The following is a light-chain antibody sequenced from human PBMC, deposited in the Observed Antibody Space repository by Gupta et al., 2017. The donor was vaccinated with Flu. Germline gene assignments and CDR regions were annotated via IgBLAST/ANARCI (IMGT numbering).Light chain of an antibody. Sequence: QSVLTQPPSVSGAPGQRVTISCTGSNSNIGTGYGVNWYQQVPGTAPKFRISGNSNRPSGVPDRFADSKSGTYDSLDITGLQAEDEADDDCQNYDIGLSGDVFGTGTKVTVL. CDR3: QNYDIGLSGDV. CDR2: GNS. V-gene: IGLV1-40*01. CDR1: NSNIGTGYG. J-gene: IGLJ1*01.